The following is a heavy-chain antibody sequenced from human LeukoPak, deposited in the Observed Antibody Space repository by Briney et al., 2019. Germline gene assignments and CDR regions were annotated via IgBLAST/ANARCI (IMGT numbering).Heavy chain of an antibody. Sequence: GASVKVSCKASGYTFTSYDINWVRQATGQGLEWTGWINPNSGNTGYAQKFQGRVTITRNTSISTAYMELSSLRSEDTAVYYCARGGYDSSGYYATAVYWGQGTLVTVSS. J-gene: IGHJ4*02. CDR3: ARGGYDSSGYYATAVY. CDR1: GYTFTSYD. V-gene: IGHV1-8*03. CDR2: INPNSGNT. D-gene: IGHD3-22*01.